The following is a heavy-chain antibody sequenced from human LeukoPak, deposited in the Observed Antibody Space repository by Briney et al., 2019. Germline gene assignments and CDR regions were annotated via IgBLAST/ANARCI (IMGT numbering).Heavy chain of an antibody. Sequence: PSETLSLTCTVSGYSISSGYYWGWIRQPPGKGLEWIGSIYYSGSTYYNPSLKSRVTISVDTSKNQFSLKLSSVTAADTAVYYCARRVRVGATIWWGQGTLVTVSS. D-gene: IGHD1-26*01. CDR1: GYSISSGYY. CDR3: ARRVRVGATIW. CDR2: IYYSGST. J-gene: IGHJ4*02. V-gene: IGHV4-38-2*02.